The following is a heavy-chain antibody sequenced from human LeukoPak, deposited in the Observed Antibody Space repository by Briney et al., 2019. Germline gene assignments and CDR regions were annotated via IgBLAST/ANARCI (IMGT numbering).Heavy chain of an antibody. CDR2: ISSSSSTI. CDR3: ARPKYYYDSSGYYAA. D-gene: IGHD3-22*01. CDR1: GFTLSSYT. Sequence: GGSLRLSCAASGFTLSSYTMNWVRQAPGKGLEWVSYISSSSSTIYYADSVKGRFTISRDNAKNSLYLQMNSLRDEDTAVYYCARPKYYYDSSGYYAAWGQGTLVTVSP. J-gene: IGHJ4*02. V-gene: IGHV3-48*02.